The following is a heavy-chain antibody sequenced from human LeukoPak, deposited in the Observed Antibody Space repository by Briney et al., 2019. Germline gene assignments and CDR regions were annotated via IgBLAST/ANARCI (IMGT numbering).Heavy chain of an antibody. D-gene: IGHD6-13*01. CDR1: GGSTSAYY. V-gene: IGHV4-4*07. Sequence: SETLSLTCTVSGGSTSAYYWSWIRQPAGKGLEWIGRIYSSETTKYNPSLKSRVTMSVDTSKNQFSLNLSSVTAADTAVYYCARDRQHPYGMDVWGQGTTVTVSS. CDR3: ARDRQHPYGMDV. J-gene: IGHJ6*02. CDR2: IYSSETT.